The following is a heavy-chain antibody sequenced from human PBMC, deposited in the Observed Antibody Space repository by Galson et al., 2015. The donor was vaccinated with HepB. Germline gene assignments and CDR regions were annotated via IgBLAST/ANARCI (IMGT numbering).Heavy chain of an antibody. D-gene: IGHD2-21*01. J-gene: IGHJ4*02. CDR3: AGDRLHGGAPTLDY. V-gene: IGHV3-7*03. CDR1: GFSFSNYW. CDR2: IKQDGSEQ. Sequence: SLRLSCAVSGFSFSNYWMTWVRRAPGKGLEWVANIKQDGSEQYYVGSVKGRFTISRDNAKNSLYLQMNSLRVEDTAVYYCAGDRLHGGAPTLDYWGQGALVTVSS.